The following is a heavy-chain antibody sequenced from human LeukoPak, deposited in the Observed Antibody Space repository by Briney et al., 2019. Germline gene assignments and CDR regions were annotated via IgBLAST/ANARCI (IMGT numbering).Heavy chain of an antibody. CDR1: GYSFTSYW. J-gene: IGHJ4*02. CDR3: AIPLHTMGTGSHFDY. CDR2: IYPGDSDT. Sequence: PGESLKISCKGSGYSFTSYWIGWVRQMPGKGLEWMGIIYPGDSDTRYSPSFQGQVTISADKSISTAYLQWSSLKASDTAMYYCAIPLHTMGTGSHFDYWGQGTLVTVSS. D-gene: IGHD3-10*01. V-gene: IGHV5-51*01.